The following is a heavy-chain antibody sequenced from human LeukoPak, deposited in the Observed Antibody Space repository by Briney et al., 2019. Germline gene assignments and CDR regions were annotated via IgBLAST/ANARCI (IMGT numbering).Heavy chain of an antibody. CDR1: GGSFSGYY. V-gene: IGHV4-34*01. CDR2: INHSGST. Sequence: SETLSLTCAVYGGSFSGYYWSWIRQPPGKGLEWIGEINHSGSTNYNPSLKSRVTMSIDASKNQFSLKLSSVTAADTAVYYCAKGKGGMDVWGKGTTVTVSS. J-gene: IGHJ6*03. CDR3: AKGKGGMDV.